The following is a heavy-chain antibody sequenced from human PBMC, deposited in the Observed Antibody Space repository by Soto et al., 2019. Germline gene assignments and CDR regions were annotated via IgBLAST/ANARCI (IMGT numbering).Heavy chain of an antibody. CDR2: IYYSGST. Sequence: SETLSLTCTVSGGSISSGDYYWSWIRQPPGKGLEWIGYIYYSGSTYYNPSLKSRVTISVDASKNQFSLKLSSVTAADTAVYYCARVLERGNXWSGYSHPETWFDPWGQGTLXTVSS. CDR1: GGSISSGDYY. CDR3: ARVLERGNXWSGYSHPETWFDP. V-gene: IGHV4-30-4*01. D-gene: IGHD3-3*01. J-gene: IGHJ5*02.